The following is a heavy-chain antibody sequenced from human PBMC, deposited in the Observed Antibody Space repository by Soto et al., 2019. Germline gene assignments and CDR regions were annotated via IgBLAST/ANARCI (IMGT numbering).Heavy chain of an antibody. CDR3: AKVAGGLGYFDL. V-gene: IGHV3-23*01. Sequence: VGSLRLSCAASGFTFSSYAMSWVRQAPGKGLEWVATISASGGNIEYRDSLKGRFTISRDNSKNTLYLQLNGLTADDTAVHFCAKVAGGLGYFDLWGRGTLVTVSS. CDR1: GFTFSSYA. D-gene: IGHD3-16*01. J-gene: IGHJ2*01. CDR2: ISASGGNI.